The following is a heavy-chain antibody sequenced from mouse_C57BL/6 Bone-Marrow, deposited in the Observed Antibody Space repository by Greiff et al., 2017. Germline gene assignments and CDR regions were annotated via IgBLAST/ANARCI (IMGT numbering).Heavy chain of an antibody. Sequence: VQLQQSGAELVRPGASVKLSCTASGFNINDDYMHWVKQRPEQGLEWIGWIDPENGDTDYASKFQGKATITADTSSNTAYLQLSSLTSEDTAVYYGVQGRITTIGDTSEDFDYWGQGTTLTVSS. V-gene: IGHV14-4*01. CDR1: GFNINDDY. D-gene: IGHD1-1*01. CDR3: VQGRITTIGDTSEDFDY. CDR2: IDPENGDT. J-gene: IGHJ2*01.